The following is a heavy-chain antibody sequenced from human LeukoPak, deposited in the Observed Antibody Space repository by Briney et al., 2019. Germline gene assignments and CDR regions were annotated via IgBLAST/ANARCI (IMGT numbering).Heavy chain of an antibody. D-gene: IGHD1-26*01. Sequence: SETLSLTCTVSGGSISNYFWTWIRQPPGKGLEWIGYIYYSGSTSYNPSLKSRVTISVDTSKNQFSLKLTSVTAADTAVYYCARLAPYPGVWASDYWGQGTLVTVSS. J-gene: IGHJ4*02. V-gene: IGHV4-59*08. CDR2: IYYSGST. CDR3: ARLAPYPGVWASDY. CDR1: GGSISNYF.